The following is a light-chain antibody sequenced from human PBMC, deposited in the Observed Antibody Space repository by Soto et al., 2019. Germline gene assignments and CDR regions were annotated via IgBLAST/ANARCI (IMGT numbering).Light chain of an antibody. CDR3: AAWDVSLVV. CDR1: SSNIGTNT. V-gene: IGLV1-44*01. J-gene: IGLJ2*01. Sequence: QSVLTQPPSASGTPGQRVTISCSGSSSNIGTNTVIWYQQLPGAAPKLLIYSDNQRPSGVPDRFSGSKSGTSASLAISGLQSEDKADYYCAAWDVSLVVFGGGTQLTVL. CDR2: SDN.